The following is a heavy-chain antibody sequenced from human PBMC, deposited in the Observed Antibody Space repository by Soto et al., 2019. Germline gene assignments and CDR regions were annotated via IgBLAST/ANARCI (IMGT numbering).Heavy chain of an antibody. CDR2: TNPNSGNT. CDR1: GYTFTSYD. D-gene: IGHD5-12*01. Sequence: ASVKVSCKASGYTFTSYDINWVRQATGQGLEWMGWTNPNSGNTGYAQKFQGRVTMTRNTSISTAYMELSSLRSEDTAVYYCARGLGYSGYDYLWFDPWGQGTLVTVSS. V-gene: IGHV1-8*01. J-gene: IGHJ5*02. CDR3: ARGLGYSGYDYLWFDP.